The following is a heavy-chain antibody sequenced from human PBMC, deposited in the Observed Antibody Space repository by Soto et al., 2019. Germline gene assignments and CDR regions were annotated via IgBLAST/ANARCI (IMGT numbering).Heavy chain of an antibody. V-gene: IGHV1-2*04. CDR3: ARGYCSGGSCYDYIGEGY. CDR2: INPNSGGT. D-gene: IGHD2-15*01. Sequence: GASVKVSCKASGYTFTGYYMHWVRQAPGQGLEWMGWINPNSGGTNYAQKFQGWVTMTRDTSISTAYMELSRLRSDDTAVYYCARGYCSGGSCYDYIGEGYWGQGTLVTVSS. CDR1: GYTFTGYY. J-gene: IGHJ4*02.